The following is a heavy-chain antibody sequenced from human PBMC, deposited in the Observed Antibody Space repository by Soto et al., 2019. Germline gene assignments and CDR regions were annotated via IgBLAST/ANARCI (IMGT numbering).Heavy chain of an antibody. V-gene: IGHV3-74*01. J-gene: IGHJ4*02. CDR2: INPDGSST. D-gene: IGHD5-18*01. CDR3: ARGGADTDMAQEY. Sequence: GGSLRLSCAASGFTFSRYWMHWVRQAPGKGLVWVSRINPDGSSTNYADSVKGRFTISRDSAKNTLYLQVNSARVEDTAVYYCARGGADTDMAQEYWGQGTLVTVSS. CDR1: GFTFSRYW.